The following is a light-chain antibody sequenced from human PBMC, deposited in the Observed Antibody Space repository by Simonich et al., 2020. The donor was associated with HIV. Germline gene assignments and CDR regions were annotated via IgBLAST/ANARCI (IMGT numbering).Light chain of an antibody. CDR2: AAS. Sequence: IQMTQSPSSLSASVGNRVTIACRASQSMSSYLNWYQQKPGKAPKHLIYAASILQSWVPSRFSGSGSGTEFTLTISSLQPDDFATYYCQQYNSYSYTFGQGTKLEIK. CDR1: QSMSSY. V-gene: IGKV1-39*01. J-gene: IGKJ2*01. CDR3: QQYNSYSYT.